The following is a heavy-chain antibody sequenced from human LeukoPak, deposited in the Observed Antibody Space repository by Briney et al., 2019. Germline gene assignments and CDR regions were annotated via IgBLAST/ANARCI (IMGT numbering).Heavy chain of an antibody. J-gene: IGHJ3*02. V-gene: IGHV4-4*07. CDR2: IYTSGST. CDR3: ARSAERELRYFDWEPDGAFDT. D-gene: IGHD3-9*01. Sequence: SETLSLTCTVSGGSISSYYWSWIRQPAGKGLEWIGRIYTSGSTNYNPSLKSRVTMSVDTSKNQFSLKLSSVTAADTAVYYCARSAERELRYFDWEPDGAFDTWGQGTMVTVSS. CDR1: GGSISSYY.